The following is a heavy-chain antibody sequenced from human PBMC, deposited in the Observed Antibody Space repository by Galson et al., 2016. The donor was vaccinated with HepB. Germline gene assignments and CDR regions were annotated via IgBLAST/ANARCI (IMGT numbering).Heavy chain of an antibody. CDR3: ARDPGYYHRWFDP. D-gene: IGHD3-3*01. CDR2: IHDSGTT. Sequence: LSLTCTVSHGPIGGDYWTWIRQSPGKGLEWIGYIHDSGTTAYNPSLKSRVTIPIDPPNSQFSLRMTSVTAADTAVYYCARDPGYYHRWFDPWGQGALVTVSS. CDR1: HGPIGGDY. J-gene: IGHJ5*02. V-gene: IGHV4-59*01.